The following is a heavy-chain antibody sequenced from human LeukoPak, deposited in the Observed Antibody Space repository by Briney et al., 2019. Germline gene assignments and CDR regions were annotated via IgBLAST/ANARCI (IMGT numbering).Heavy chain of an antibody. CDR2: ISYDGSTK. V-gene: IGHV3-30*18. CDR3: AKGDYGDFLYYFNY. D-gene: IGHD4-17*01. CDR1: GFSFREYG. Sequence: PGRSLRLSCAASGFSFREYGMHWVRQAPGKGLEWVAVISYDGSTKHYADSVKGRFTISRDNSKNTLFLQMNSLRSEDMGIYYCAKGDYGDFLYYFNYWGQGTLVTVSS. J-gene: IGHJ4*02.